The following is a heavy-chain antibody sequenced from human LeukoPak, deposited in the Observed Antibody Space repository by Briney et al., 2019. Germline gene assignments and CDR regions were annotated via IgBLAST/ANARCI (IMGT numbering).Heavy chain of an antibody. Sequence: AGALRLTCAASGFTFTSYWMSWVRQAPGKGLEWVGNIKQDGSEKYYVDSVKGRCTISRDSAKNSVYLQMNSLRAEDTAVYYCARQLFTSGYYWGYWGQGTLVSVSS. V-gene: IGHV3-7*02. D-gene: IGHD6-19*01. CDR3: ARQLFTSGYYWGY. CDR2: IKQDGSEK. CDR1: GFTFTSYW. J-gene: IGHJ4*02.